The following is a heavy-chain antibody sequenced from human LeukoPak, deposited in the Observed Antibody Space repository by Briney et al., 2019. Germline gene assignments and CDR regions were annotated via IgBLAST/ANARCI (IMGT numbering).Heavy chain of an antibody. J-gene: IGHJ5*02. CDR1: GFTFSSYG. CDR3: AKGSWFDP. Sequence: PGGSLRLSCAASGFTFSSYGMHLVRQAPGKGLEWVAVISYDGSNKYYADSVKGRFTISRDNSKNTLYLQMNSLRAEDTAVYYCAKGSWFDPWGQGTLVTVSS. V-gene: IGHV3-30*18. CDR2: ISYDGSNK.